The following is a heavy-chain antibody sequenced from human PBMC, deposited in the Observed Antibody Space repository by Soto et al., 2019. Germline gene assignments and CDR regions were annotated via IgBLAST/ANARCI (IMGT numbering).Heavy chain of an antibody. D-gene: IGHD1-1*01. J-gene: IGHJ4*02. V-gene: IGHV4-59*01. CDR1: GDSISTYY. Sequence: PXETLSLRCTVSGDSISTYYWSWIRQPPGKGPHWIGYIFYRGGTAYNPSLKSRVTISLDMSKKQISLKLTSVTTADTATYFCARLQLVEKVIDYWGQGTLVTVSS. CDR3: ARLQLVEKVIDY. CDR2: IFYRGGT.